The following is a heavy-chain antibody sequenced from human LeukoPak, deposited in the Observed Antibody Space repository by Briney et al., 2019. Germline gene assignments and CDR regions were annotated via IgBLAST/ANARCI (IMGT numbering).Heavy chain of an antibody. J-gene: IGHJ3*02. CDR1: GFMFNNLG. CDR2: IWYDGSTK. D-gene: IGHD3-10*01. CDR3: ARRSGSGNYAWDAFDI. V-gene: IGHV3-33*08. Sequence: PGRSLRLSCTASGFMFNNLGMHWVRQAPGKGLEWVAVIWYDGSTKYYADSVKGRFTISRDNSKNTLYLEMISLKADDTAVYFCARRSGSGNYAWDAFDIWGQGTMVTVSS.